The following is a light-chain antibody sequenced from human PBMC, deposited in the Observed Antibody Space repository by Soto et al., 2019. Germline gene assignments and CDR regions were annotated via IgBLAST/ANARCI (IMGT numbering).Light chain of an antibody. J-gene: IGKJ2*03. CDR1: QSVSSN. CDR2: GAS. CDR3: QQYIQWPRYS. V-gene: IGKV3-15*01. Sequence: EIVMTQSPATLSVSPGERATLSCRASQSVSSNLAWYQQKPGQAPRLLIYGASRRATGIPARFSGSGSGTEFTLTISSLQSEDFAVYYCQQYIQWPRYSFGLGTKLEIK.